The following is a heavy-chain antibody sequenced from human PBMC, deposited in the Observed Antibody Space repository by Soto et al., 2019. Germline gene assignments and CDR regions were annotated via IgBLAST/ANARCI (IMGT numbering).Heavy chain of an antibody. CDR1: GFTFSSYW. CDR3: VRTSLGVAAATREDY. D-gene: IGHD2-15*01. Sequence: EVQLVESGGGLVQPGGSLRLSCAASGFTFSSYWMHWVRQAPGKGLVWVSRINSDGSSTSYADSVKGRFTISRDNAKNTLYLQMNSLRAEDTGVYYCVRTSLGVAAATREDYWGQGTLVTVSS. V-gene: IGHV3-74*01. CDR2: INSDGSST. J-gene: IGHJ4*02.